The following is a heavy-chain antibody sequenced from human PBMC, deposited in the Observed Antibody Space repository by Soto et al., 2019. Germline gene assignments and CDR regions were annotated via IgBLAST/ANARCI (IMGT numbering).Heavy chain of an antibody. CDR2: ISATGGST. CDR3: AKDRRAGGNSAFYFDF. V-gene: IGHV3-23*01. Sequence: HPGGSLRLSXAASGFKFSNYAMSWVRQAPGKGLEWVSLISATGGSTYYADSVKGRFTISRDNSHNTLYLQVHSLTAEDTAVYYCAKDRRAGGNSAFYFDFWGQGAQVTVSS. J-gene: IGHJ4*02. CDR1: GFKFSNYA. D-gene: IGHD3-16*01.